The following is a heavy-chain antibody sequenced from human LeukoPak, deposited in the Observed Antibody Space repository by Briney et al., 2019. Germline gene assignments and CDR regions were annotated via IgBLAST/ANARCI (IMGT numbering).Heavy chain of an antibody. CDR1: GYTFTSYY. J-gene: IGHJ6*03. Sequence: ASVKVSCKASGYTFTSYYMHWVRQAPGQGLEWMGWIDPNSGGTNYAQKFQGRVTMTRDTSISTAYMELSRLRSDDTAVYYCARDLQEENYDFWRGYYYCMDVWGKGTTVTVSS. CDR3: ARDLQEENYDFWRGYYYCMDV. V-gene: IGHV1-2*02. D-gene: IGHD3-3*01. CDR2: IDPNSGGT.